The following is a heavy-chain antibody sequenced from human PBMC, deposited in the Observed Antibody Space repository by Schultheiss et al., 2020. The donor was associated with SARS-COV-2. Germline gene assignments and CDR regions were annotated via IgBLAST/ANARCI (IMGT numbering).Heavy chain of an antibody. CDR2: TSGSGSVT. Sequence: GGSLRLSCAASGFTFSSYGMHWVRQAPGKGLEWVSVTSGSGSVTYYADSVKGRFTISRDNAKNTLYLQMNSLRAEDTAVYYCAKGTDWYGNTYYYYGMDVWGQGTTVTVSS. CDR1: GFTFSSYG. CDR3: AKGTDWYGNTYYYYGMDV. V-gene: IGHV3-23*01. J-gene: IGHJ6*02. D-gene: IGHD6-19*01.